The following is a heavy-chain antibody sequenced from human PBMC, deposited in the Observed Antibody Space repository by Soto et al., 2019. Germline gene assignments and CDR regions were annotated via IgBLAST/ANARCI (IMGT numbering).Heavy chain of an antibody. CDR1: GFTFSSYA. J-gene: IGHJ4*02. Sequence: EVQLLESGGGLVQPGGSQRLSCAASGFTFSSYAMSWVRQAPGKGLEWVSAISGSGGSTYYADSVKGRFTISRDNSKNTLYLQMNSLRAEDTAVYYCAKDQGWYYYDSSSQDYWGQGTLVTVSS. D-gene: IGHD3-22*01. V-gene: IGHV3-23*01. CDR2: ISGSGGST. CDR3: AKDQGWYYYDSSSQDY.